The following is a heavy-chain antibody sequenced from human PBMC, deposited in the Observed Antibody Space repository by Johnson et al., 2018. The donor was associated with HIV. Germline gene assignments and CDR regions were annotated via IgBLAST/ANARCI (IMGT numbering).Heavy chain of an antibody. Sequence: QVQLVESGGDLVKPGGSLRLSCAASGFTFSSYAMHWVRQAPGKGLEWVAVISYDGSNKYYADSVKGRFTISRDNSKNTLYLQMNSLRAEDTAVYYCARSSIYSSSWLADAVDIWGQGTMVTVSS. CDR2: ISYDGSNK. V-gene: IGHV3-30-3*01. J-gene: IGHJ3*02. CDR1: GFTFSSYA. CDR3: ARSSIYSSSWLADAVDI. D-gene: IGHD6-13*01.